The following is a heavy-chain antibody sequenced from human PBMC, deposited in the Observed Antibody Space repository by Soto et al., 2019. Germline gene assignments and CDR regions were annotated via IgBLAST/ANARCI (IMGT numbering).Heavy chain of an antibody. V-gene: IGHV3-30*03. CDR1: GFTFSNSG. Sequence: QVQLVESGGGVVQPGRSLRLSCAASGFTFSNSGMHWVRQAPGKGLEWVAVISFDGSTKYYADSVKGRLSISRDNSKNTLYLEMNSLRADDAAVYYCTGQFASGYWGQGTLVTVSS. J-gene: IGHJ4*01. D-gene: IGHD2-8*02. CDR3: TGQFASGY. CDR2: ISFDGSTK.